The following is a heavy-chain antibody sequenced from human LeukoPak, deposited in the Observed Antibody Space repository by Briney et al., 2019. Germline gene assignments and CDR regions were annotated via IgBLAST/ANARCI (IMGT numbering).Heavy chain of an antibody. D-gene: IGHD3-22*01. CDR2: IDPSGGST. J-gene: IGHJ4*02. Sequence: ASVKVSCKASGYTFTSYYMHWVRQAPGQGLEWMGIIDPSGGSTSYAQKFQGRVTMTRDTSTSTVYMELSSPRSGDTAVYYCARDTPRDYYDSSGYYSALGYWGQGTLVTVSS. CDR3: ARDTPRDYYDSSGYYSALGY. CDR1: GYTFTSYY. V-gene: IGHV1-46*01.